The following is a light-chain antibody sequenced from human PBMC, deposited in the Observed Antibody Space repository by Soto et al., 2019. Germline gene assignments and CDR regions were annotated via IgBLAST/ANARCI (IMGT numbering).Light chain of an antibody. J-gene: IGKJ4*01. V-gene: IGKV3-20*01. CDR3: QHYGSPLT. Sequence: EIVLTQSPGTLSLSPGGRATLSCRASQSVRSSYLAWYQQRPGQAPRLLIFGASFRATGIPDRFSGSRSGTDFTLTNSRLEPEDFAVYYCQHYGSPLTFGGGTKVEIK. CDR1: QSVRSSY. CDR2: GAS.